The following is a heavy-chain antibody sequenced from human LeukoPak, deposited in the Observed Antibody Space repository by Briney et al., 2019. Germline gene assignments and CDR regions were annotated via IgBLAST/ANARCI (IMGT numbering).Heavy chain of an antibody. D-gene: IGHD6-19*01. J-gene: IGHJ4*02. CDR1: GFTFSTYA. CDR2: ISGSGDRT. CDR3: AKVRNSFVVVAAFR. Sequence: GGSLRLSCAASGFTFSTYAMSRVRQAPGKGLEWVSAISGSGDRTYYADSVKGRFTISRDNSKNTLYLQMNSLRAEDTAVYYCAKVRNSFVVVAAFRWGQGTLVTVFS. V-gene: IGHV3-23*01.